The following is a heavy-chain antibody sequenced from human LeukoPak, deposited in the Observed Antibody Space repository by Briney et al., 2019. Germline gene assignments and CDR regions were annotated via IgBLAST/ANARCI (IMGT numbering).Heavy chain of an antibody. D-gene: IGHD3-22*01. CDR1: GFTLSSYG. J-gene: IGHJ3*01. Sequence: GGSLRLSCAASGFTLSSYGMHWVRQAPGKGLEWVAVIWYNGSNKYYADCVKGRFTISRDNSKNTLYLQMNSLGAEDTAVYYCARALTYYYDSRGYSHWGQGTMVTVSS. CDR2: IWYNGSNK. CDR3: ARALTYYYDSRGYSH. V-gene: IGHV3-33*01.